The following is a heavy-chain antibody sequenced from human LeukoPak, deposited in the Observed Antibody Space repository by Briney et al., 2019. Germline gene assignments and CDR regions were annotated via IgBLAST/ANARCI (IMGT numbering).Heavy chain of an antibody. D-gene: IGHD6-13*01. Sequence: GGSLRLSCAASGFTFSNAWMSWVRQAPGKGLEWVGRIKSKTDGGTTDYAASVKGRFTISRDDLYNTLYLQMNSLESEDTAVYYCTTSAGAAYSSSWYRSWYFDPWGRGTLVTVSS. CDR2: IKSKTDGGTT. J-gene: IGHJ2*01. CDR3: TTSAGAAYSSSWYRSWYFDP. V-gene: IGHV3-15*01. CDR1: GFTFSNAW.